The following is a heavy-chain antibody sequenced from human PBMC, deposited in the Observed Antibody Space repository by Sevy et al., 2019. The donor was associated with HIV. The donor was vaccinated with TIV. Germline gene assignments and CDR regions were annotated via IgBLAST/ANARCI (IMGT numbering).Heavy chain of an antibody. J-gene: IGHJ4*02. D-gene: IGHD6-19*01. V-gene: IGHV3-30-3*01. CDR3: ASGRGYSSGWYFDY. CDR2: ISYDGSNK. Sequence: GGSLRLSCAASGFTFSSYAMHWVRQAPGKGLEWVAVISYDGSNKYYADSVKGRFTISRDNSKNTLYLQMNSLRAEDTAVYYCASGRGYSSGWYFDYWGQGTLVTVSS. CDR1: GFTFSSYA.